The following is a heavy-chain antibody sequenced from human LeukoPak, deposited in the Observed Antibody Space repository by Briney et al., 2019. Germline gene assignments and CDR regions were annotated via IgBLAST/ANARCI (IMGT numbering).Heavy chain of an antibody. CDR2: INYSGST. D-gene: IGHD6-6*01. Sequence: SETLSLTCTAGGGSISSYYWSWIRQPPGKELEWIGSINYSGSTYYNPSLKSRATKSVDTSKNQFSLKRSAVTAADTAVYYCARGGQSIAATDNWFDPWGQGTLVTVSS. CDR1: GGSISSYY. CDR3: ARGGQSIAATDNWFDP. J-gene: IGHJ5*02. V-gene: IGHV4-59*12.